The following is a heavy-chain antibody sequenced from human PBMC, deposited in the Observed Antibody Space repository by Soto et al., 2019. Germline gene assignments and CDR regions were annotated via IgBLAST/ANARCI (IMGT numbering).Heavy chain of an antibody. J-gene: IGHJ5*02. CDR1: GYTFTSYA. CDR2: INAGNGNT. CDR3: ARDLVVPAAEVAFDP. V-gene: IGHV1-3*01. Sequence: ASVKVSCKASGYTFTSYAMHWVRQAPGQRLEWMGWINAGNGNTKYSQKFQGRVTITRDTSASTAYMELSSLRSEGTAVYYCARDLVVPAAEVAFDPWGQGTLVTVSS. D-gene: IGHD2-2*01.